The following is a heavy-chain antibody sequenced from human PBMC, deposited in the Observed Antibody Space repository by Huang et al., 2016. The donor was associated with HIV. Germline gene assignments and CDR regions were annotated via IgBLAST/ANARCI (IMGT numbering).Heavy chain of an antibody. J-gene: IGHJ4*02. CDR1: GFTVSSNY. Sequence: EVQLVESGGGLIQPGGSLRLSCAASGFTVSSNYMGWVRQAPGNGMEWVSVIYSDDSTYFADSVKGRFTISRDNSKNTLYLQMNSLRAEDTAVYYCAAQWELRGGVDFWGQGTLVTVSS. V-gene: IGHV3-53*01. CDR2: IYSDDST. CDR3: AAQWELRGGVDF. D-gene: IGHD1-26*01.